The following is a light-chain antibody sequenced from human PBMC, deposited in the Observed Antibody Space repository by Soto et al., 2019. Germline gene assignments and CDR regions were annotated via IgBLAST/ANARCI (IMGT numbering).Light chain of an antibody. CDR2: DAS. CDR1: QSVSSY. CDR3: QQRSNWPLT. Sequence: IVLTQSPSTMSLTVGERAPLSCRASQSVSSYLAWYQQKPGQAPRLLIYDASNRATGIPARFSGSGSGTDFTLTISSLEPEDFAVYYCQQRSNWPLTFGGGTKVDIK. J-gene: IGKJ4*01. V-gene: IGKV3-11*01.